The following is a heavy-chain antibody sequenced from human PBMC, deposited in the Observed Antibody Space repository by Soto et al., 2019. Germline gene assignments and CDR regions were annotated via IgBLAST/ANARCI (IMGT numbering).Heavy chain of an antibody. CDR2: MSYDGSDT. J-gene: IGHJ4*02. D-gene: IGHD6-6*01. CDR1: GFIFSNNG. Sequence: GSLRLSCVGSGFIFSNNGMHWFRQTAVRGLEWVAFMSYDGSDTFYADSVKGRFTISRDNSKNTLFLHMSNLRAEDTAMYYCTIVRVADSALEHWGQGTIVTLSS. CDR3: TIVRVADSALEH. V-gene: IGHV3-30*02.